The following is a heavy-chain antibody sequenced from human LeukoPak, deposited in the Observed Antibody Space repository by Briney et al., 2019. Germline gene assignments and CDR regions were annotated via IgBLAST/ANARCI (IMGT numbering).Heavy chain of an antibody. J-gene: IGHJ4*02. CDR1: GGSISSYY. D-gene: IGHD5-12*01. Sequence: SETLSLTCTVSGGSISSYYWSWIRQPPGKGLEWIGYIYSTGTTNYNPSLKSRVTISVDTSKNQFSLKLSSVTAADTAVYYCASQGTAYSFDFWGQGTLVSVSS. CDR2: IYSTGTT. V-gene: IGHV4-59*08. CDR3: ASQGTAYSFDF.